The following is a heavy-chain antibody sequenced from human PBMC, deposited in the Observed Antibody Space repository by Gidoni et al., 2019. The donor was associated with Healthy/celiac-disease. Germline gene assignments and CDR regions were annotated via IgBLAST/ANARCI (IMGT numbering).Heavy chain of an antibody. CDR3: ATSYSRDYFDY. V-gene: IGHV3-11*04. CDR2: ISSRGSTI. J-gene: IGHJ4*02. Sequence: QVQLVESGGGLVKPGGSLRLSSAASGHTFSDYYMSWIRQAPGKGLEWVSYISSRGSTIYYADSVRGLFTISRDNAKNSLFLQMNSLRAEDTAVYYCATSYSRDYFDYWGQGTLVTVSS. CDR1: GHTFSDYY. D-gene: IGHD1-26*01.